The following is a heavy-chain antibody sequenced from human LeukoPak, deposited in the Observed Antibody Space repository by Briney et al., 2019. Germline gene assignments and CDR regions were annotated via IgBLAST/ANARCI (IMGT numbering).Heavy chain of an antibody. CDR1: GYSFTSYW. D-gene: IGHD3-22*01. CDR3: ARGGYYYDSSGYGLTSFDY. Sequence: GESLQISFKGSGYSFTSYWIGWVRPMPGKGLEWMGIIYPGDSDTRYSPSFQGQVTISADKSISTAYLQWSSLRASDTAMYYCARGGYYYDSSGYGLTSFDYWGQGTLVTVSS. J-gene: IGHJ4*02. V-gene: IGHV5-51*01. CDR2: IYPGDSDT.